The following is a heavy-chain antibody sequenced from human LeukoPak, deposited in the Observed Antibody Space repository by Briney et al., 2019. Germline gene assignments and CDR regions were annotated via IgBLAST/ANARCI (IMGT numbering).Heavy chain of an antibody. CDR2: FYSSGST. J-gene: IGHJ4*02. CDR1: GDYISSTTYY. Sequence: SETLSLTCTVSGDYISSTTYYWGWIRQPPGKGLEWIGSFYSSGSTYYNPSLKSRVTISVDTSKNQFSLKLRSVTAADTAVYYCARIGKTSVLRYFDWLPFDYWGQGTLVTVSP. CDR3: ARIGKTSVLRYFDWLPFDY. D-gene: IGHD3-9*01. V-gene: IGHV4-39*07.